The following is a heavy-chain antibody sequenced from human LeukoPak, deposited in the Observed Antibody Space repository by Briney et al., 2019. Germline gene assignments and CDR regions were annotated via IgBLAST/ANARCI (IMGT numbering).Heavy chain of an antibody. Sequence: GGSLRLSCAASGFTFSSYGMHWVRQAPGKGLEWVAVISYDGSNKYYADSVKGRFTISRDNSKNTLYLQMNSLRAEDTAVYYCANSQEEAAYGMDVWGQGTTVTVSS. J-gene: IGHJ6*02. V-gene: IGHV3-30*18. CDR3: ANSQEEAAYGMDV. CDR2: ISYDGSNK. CDR1: GFTFSSYG.